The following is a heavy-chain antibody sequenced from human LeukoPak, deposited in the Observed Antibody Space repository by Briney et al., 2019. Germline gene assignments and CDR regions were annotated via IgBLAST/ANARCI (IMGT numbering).Heavy chain of an antibody. CDR3: ASYYDSSGYWFYCYGMDV. J-gene: IGHJ6*02. D-gene: IGHD3-22*01. Sequence: ASVKVSCKASGYTFTSYDINWVRQATGQGLEWMGWMNPNSGNTGYAQKFQGRVTMTRNTSISTAYMELSSLRSEDTAVYYCASYYDSSGYWFYCYGMDVWGQGTTVTVSS. CDR1: GYTFTSYD. CDR2: MNPNSGNT. V-gene: IGHV1-8*01.